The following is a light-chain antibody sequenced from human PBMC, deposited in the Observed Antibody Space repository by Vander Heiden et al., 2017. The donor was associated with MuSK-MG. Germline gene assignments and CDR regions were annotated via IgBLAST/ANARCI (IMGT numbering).Light chain of an antibody. Sequence: DIVMTQSPDFLAVSLGERATINCKSSQTVLYSSTNKNYLAWYQQRPRQPPKLLIYWASTRESGVPDRFSGSGSGTDFTLTISSLQAEDVAVYYCQQDYSAPWTFGQGTKVEIK. CDR2: WAS. CDR3: QQDYSAPWT. CDR1: QTVLYSSTNKNY. J-gene: IGKJ1*01. V-gene: IGKV4-1*01.